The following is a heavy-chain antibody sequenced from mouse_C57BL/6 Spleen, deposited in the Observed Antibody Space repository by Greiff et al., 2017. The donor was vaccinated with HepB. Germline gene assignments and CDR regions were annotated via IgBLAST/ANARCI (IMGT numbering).Heavy chain of an antibody. CDR3: ARYYGNFYAMDY. Sequence: QVQLQQPGAELVRPGSSVKLSCKASGYTFTSYWMHWVKQRPIQGLEWIGNIDPSDSETNYNQKFKDKATLTVDKSSSTAYMQLSSLTSEDSAVYYCARYYGNFYAMDYWGQGTSVTVSS. CDR2: IDPSDSET. V-gene: IGHV1-52*01. J-gene: IGHJ4*01. CDR1: GYTFTSYW. D-gene: IGHD2-1*01.